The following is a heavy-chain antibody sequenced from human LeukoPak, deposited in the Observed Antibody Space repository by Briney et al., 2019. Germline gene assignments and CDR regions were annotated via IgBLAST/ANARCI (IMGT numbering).Heavy chain of an antibody. CDR2: INPSGGST. CDR3: AREGESIAAAGTVNWFDP. J-gene: IGHJ5*02. D-gene: IGHD6-13*01. CDR1: GYTFTSYY. V-gene: IGHV1-46*01. Sequence: ASVNVSCKASGYTFTSYYMHWVRQAPGQGLEWMGIINPSGGSTSYAQKFQGRVTMTRDTSTSTVYMELSSLRSEDTAVYYCAREGESIAAAGTVNWFDPWGQGTLVTVSS.